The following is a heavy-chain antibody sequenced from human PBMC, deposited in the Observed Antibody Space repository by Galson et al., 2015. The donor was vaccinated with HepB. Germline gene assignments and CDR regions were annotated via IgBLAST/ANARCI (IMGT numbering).Heavy chain of an antibody. D-gene: IGHD3-10*01. Sequence: SLRLSCAASGFTVSSNYMSWVRQAPGKGLEWVSVIYSGGSTYYADSVKGRFTISRDNSKNTLYLQMNSLRAEDTAVYYCASRGYYYGSGSDYWGQGTLVTVSS. CDR1: GFTVSSNY. CDR3: ASRGYYYGSGSDY. V-gene: IGHV3-66*01. J-gene: IGHJ4*02. CDR2: IYSGGST.